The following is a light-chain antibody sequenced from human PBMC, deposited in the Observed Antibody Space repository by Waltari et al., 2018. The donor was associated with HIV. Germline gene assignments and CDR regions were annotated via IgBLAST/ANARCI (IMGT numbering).Light chain of an antibody. CDR1: SSHLGSNS. CDR3: AAWDDSLSGRV. J-gene: IGLJ2*01. V-gene: IGLV1-44*01. CDR2: NNN. Sequence: QSVLTQPPSASGTPGQRVTISCSGSSSHLGSNSVNWYQQPPGTAPKLLIYNNNERPSGVPDRFSGSRSGTSASLAISGLQSEDEADYYCAAWDDSLSGRVFGGGTKLTVL.